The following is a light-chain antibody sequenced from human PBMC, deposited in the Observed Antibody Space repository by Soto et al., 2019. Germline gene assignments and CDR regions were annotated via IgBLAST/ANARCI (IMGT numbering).Light chain of an antibody. CDR2: GAS. CDR3: QHRSNWPGTWT. Sequence: EIVLTQSPATLSLSPGEKATLSCRASQSIGIYLAWYRQKPGQAPRLLIYGASNRATGIPGRISGSGSETDFTLTITSLEPEDFAVYYCQHRSNWPGTWTFGQGTKVEIK. CDR1: QSIGIY. J-gene: IGKJ1*01. V-gene: IGKV3-11*01.